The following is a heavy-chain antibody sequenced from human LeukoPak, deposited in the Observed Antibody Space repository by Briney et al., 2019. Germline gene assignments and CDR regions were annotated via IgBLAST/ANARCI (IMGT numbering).Heavy chain of an antibody. CDR3: ARDKSAGSLDY. CDR2: IYYSGST. Sequence: SETLSLTCTVSGGSISSGGYYWSWIRQHPGKGLEWIGYIYYSGSTYYNPPLKSRVTISVDTSKNQFSLKLSSVTAADTAVYYCARDKSAGSLDYWGQGTLVTVSS. D-gene: IGHD6-19*01. CDR1: GGSISSGGYY. V-gene: IGHV4-31*03. J-gene: IGHJ4*02.